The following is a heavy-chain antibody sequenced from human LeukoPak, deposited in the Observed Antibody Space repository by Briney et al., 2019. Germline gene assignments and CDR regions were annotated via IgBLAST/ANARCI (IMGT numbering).Heavy chain of an antibody. D-gene: IGHD3-10*01. J-gene: IGHJ5*02. CDR3: ARRVIGSGSYYRKTPLKRINWFDP. V-gene: IGHV4-39*07. CDR1: GSSISSSSYY. Sequence: PSETLSLTCTVSGSSISSSSYYWGWIRQPPGKGLEWIGTIFYSGSTYYNPSLKIRVTISVDTSKNQFSLKLSSVTAADTAVYYCARRVIGSGSYYRKTPLKRINWFDPWGQGTLVTVSS. CDR2: IFYSGST.